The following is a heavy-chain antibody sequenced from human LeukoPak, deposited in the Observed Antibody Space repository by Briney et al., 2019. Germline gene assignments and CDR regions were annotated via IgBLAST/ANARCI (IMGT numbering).Heavy chain of an antibody. D-gene: IGHD1-26*01. CDR1: GFTFDDYA. Sequence: GGSLRLSCAASGFTFDDYAMHWVRQAPGKGLEWVSLISRDGGSTYYADSVKGRFTISRDNSKNSLYLQMNSLRAEDTALYYCAKASGSGVYYYYYMDVWGKGTTVTVSS. CDR3: AKASGSGVYYYYYMDV. CDR2: ISRDGGST. V-gene: IGHV3-43D*03. J-gene: IGHJ6*03.